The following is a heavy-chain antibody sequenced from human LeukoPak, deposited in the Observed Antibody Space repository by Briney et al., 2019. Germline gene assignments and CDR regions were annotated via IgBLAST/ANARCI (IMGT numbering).Heavy chain of an antibody. CDR3: AKRLAVAGYFDY. Sequence: GGSLRLSCAASGFTVSSNYMNWVRQAPGKGLEWVSVIYISGSTYYADSVKGRFTISRDNSKNTLYLQMNSLRAEDTAVYYCAKRLAVAGYFDYWGQGTLVTVSS. J-gene: IGHJ4*02. CDR1: GFTVSSNY. V-gene: IGHV3-53*01. CDR2: IYISGST. D-gene: IGHD6-19*01.